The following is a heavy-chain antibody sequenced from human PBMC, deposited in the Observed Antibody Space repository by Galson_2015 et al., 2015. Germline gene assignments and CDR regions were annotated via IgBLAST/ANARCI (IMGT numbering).Heavy chain of an antibody. Sequence: ETLSLTCAVSGGSISSSNWWSWVRQPPGKGLEWIGEIYHSGTTYYNPSLKSRITISVDKSKNQFSLNLSSVTAADTAVYYCARGVVLISAYFDCWGQGTLVTVSS. CDR2: IYHSGTT. J-gene: IGHJ4*02. V-gene: IGHV4-4*02. CDR3: ARGVVLISAYFDC. CDR1: GGSISSSNW. D-gene: IGHD4/OR15-4a*01.